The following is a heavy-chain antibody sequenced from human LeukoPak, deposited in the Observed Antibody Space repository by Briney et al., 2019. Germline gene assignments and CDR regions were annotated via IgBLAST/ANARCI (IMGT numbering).Heavy chain of an antibody. CDR1: GGSISSYY. CDR2: IYYSGST. Sequence: SETLSLTCTVSGGSISSYYWSWIRQPPGKGLEWIGYIYYSGSTNYNPSLKSRVTISVDTSKNQFSLRLSSVTAADTAVYYCAREWGSWYLDYWGRGTLVTVSS. D-gene: IGHD2-15*01. J-gene: IGHJ4*02. CDR3: AREWGSWYLDY. V-gene: IGHV4-59*01.